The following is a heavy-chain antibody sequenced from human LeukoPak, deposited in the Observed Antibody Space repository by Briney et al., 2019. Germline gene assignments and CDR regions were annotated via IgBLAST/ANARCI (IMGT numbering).Heavy chain of an antibody. D-gene: IGHD2-2*01. Sequence: ASVKVSCKASGGTFSSYAISWVRQAPGQGLEWMGGIILIFGTANYAQKFQGRVTITADESTSTAYMELSSLRSEDTAVYYCARVPAAIGRTRNNWFDPWGQGTLVTVSS. CDR3: ARVPAAIGRTRNNWFDP. CDR2: IILIFGTA. V-gene: IGHV1-69*13. CDR1: GGTFSSYA. J-gene: IGHJ5*02.